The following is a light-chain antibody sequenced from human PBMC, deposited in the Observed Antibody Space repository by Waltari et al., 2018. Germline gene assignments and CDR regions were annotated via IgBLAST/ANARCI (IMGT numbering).Light chain of an antibody. J-gene: IGKJ4*01. CDR1: QSVSSY. Sequence: IVLTQSPATLSLSPGERATLSCRASQSVSSYLAWYQQKPGQTPRLLIYDASNRATGIPARFSGSGAGTDFTLTISSLVREDFAVYYCQQRSIWPLTFGGGTKVEL. V-gene: IGKV3-11*01. CDR3: QQRSIWPLT. CDR2: DAS.